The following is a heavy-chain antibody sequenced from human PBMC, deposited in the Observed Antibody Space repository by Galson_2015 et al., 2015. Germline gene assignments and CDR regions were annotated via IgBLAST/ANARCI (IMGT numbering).Heavy chain of an antibody. CDR3: ALGGPGYYDILTGYP. Sequence: SVKVSCKASGGTFSSYAISWVRQAPGQGLEWMGRIIPILGIANYAQKFQSRVTITADKSTSTAYMELSSLRSEDTAVYYCALGGPGYYDILTGYPWGQGTLVTVSS. CDR2: IIPILGIA. CDR1: GGTFSSYA. J-gene: IGHJ4*02. D-gene: IGHD3-9*01. V-gene: IGHV1-69*04.